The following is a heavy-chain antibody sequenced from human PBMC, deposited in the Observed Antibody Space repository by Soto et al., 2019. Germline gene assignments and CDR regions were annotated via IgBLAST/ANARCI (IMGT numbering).Heavy chain of an antibody. CDR3: ATWHEREHAYDV. CDR1: GFTISGKKY. D-gene: IGHD1-1*01. Sequence: DVQLVESGGGLIQPGESLRLSCAASGFTISGKKYVAWVRQAPGKGLEWVSALYDLDGSFYAASVKGRFTTSSDSSKTTVYRQMDDLRPDDTAVYYCATWHEREHAYDVWGKGPTVTVSS. CDR2: LYDLDGS. V-gene: IGHV3-53*01. J-gene: IGHJ3*01.